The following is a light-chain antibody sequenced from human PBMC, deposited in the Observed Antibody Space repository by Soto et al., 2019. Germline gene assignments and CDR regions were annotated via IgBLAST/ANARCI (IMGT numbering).Light chain of an antibody. CDR3: FSYTTSSAPYV. CDR1: SSDVGGYDY. V-gene: IGLV2-14*01. CDR2: EVS. J-gene: IGLJ1*01. Sequence: QSALTQPPSASGSPGQTVTISCTGTSSDVGGYDYVSWYQQHPGEAPKLMIYEVSNRPSGVSNRFSGSKSGNTASLTISGLQAEDEAAYYCFSYTTSSAPYVFGTGTKVTVL.